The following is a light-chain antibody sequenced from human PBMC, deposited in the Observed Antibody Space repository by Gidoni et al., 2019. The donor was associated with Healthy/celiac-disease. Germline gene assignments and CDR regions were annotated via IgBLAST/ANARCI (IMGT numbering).Light chain of an antibody. Sequence: DIQMTQSPSTLSASVGDRVTITCRVSQSISSWLAWYQQKPGKAPKLLIYKASSLESGVPSRFSGSGSGTEFTLTISSLQPDDFATYYCQQYNSYPWTFGQXTKVEIK. CDR1: QSISSW. V-gene: IGKV1-5*03. CDR3: QQYNSYPWT. J-gene: IGKJ1*01. CDR2: KAS.